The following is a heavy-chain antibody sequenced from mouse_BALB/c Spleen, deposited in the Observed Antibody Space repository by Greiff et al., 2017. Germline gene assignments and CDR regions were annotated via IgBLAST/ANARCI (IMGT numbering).Heavy chain of an antibody. Sequence: EVKLVESGGGLVKPGGSLKLSCAASGFTFSDYYMYWVRQTPEKRLEWVATISDGGSYTYYPDSVKGRFTISRDNAKNNLYLQMSSLKSEDTAMYYCARDRDYYGSSYGAYWGQGTLVTVSA. CDR1: GFTFSDYY. CDR3: ARDRDYYGSSYGAY. D-gene: IGHD1-1*01. CDR2: ISDGGSYT. V-gene: IGHV5-4*02. J-gene: IGHJ3*01.